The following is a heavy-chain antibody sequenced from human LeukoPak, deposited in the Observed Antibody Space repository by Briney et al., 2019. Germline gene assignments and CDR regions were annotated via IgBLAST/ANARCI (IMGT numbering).Heavy chain of an antibody. CDR2: ISSSSSYI. V-gene: IGHV3-21*01. CDR1: GFTFSSYS. J-gene: IGHJ6*02. Sequence: GGSLRLSCAASGFTFSSYSMNWVRQAPGKGLEWVSSISSSSSYIYYADSVKGRFTISRDNAKNSLYLQMNSLRAEDTAVYYCARTRTRHDPGLWFGEYYHYYGMDVWGQGTTVTVSS. D-gene: IGHD3-10*01. CDR3: ARTRTRHDPGLWFGEYYHYYGMDV.